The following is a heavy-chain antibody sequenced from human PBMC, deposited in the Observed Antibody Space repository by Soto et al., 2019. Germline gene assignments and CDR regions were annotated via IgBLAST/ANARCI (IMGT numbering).Heavy chain of an antibody. V-gene: IGHV3-64D*06. CDR3: VKDPSRGGWYGFFLH. CDR1: GFTFSSYA. D-gene: IGHD6-19*01. CDR2: ISSNGGST. J-gene: IGHJ1*01. Sequence: GGSLRLSCSASGFTFSSYAMHWVRQAPGKGLEYVSAISSNGGSTYYAPSVWGRFTISRDNSKNTVYLEMSSLRVEDTAIYYCVKDPSRGGWYGFFLHWGQGTVVTVSS.